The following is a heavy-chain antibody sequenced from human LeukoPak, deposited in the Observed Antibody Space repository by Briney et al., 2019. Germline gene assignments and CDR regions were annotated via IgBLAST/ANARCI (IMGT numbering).Heavy chain of an antibody. CDR1: GDSINSYY. D-gene: IGHD3-22*01. V-gene: IGHV4-59*01. Sequence: PSETLSLTCTVSGDSINSYYWSWIRQPPGKGPEWIGYIYYSGSTSYNPSLKSRVTISVDTSKNQFSLKLTSVTAADTAVYYCARDLRYDSSGWAFDYWGRGTLATVSS. CDR2: IYYSGST. J-gene: IGHJ4*02. CDR3: ARDLRYDSSGWAFDY.